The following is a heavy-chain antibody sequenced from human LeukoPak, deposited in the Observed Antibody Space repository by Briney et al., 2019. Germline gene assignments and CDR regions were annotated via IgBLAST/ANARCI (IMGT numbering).Heavy chain of an antibody. CDR3: ARGSAVTANNFDF. CDR1: GFTFSSYG. Sequence: GGSLRLSCAASGFTFSSYGMHWVRQAPGKGLEWVAIIKQDESEKYYVDSVKGRFTISRDNAKNSLYLQMNSLRAEDTAVYYCARGSAVTANNFDFWGQGTLVTVSS. V-gene: IGHV3-7*01. J-gene: IGHJ4*02. CDR2: IKQDESEK. D-gene: IGHD4-11*01.